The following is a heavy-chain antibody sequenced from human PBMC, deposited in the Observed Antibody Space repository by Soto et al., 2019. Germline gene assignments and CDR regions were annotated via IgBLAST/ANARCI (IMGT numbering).Heavy chain of an antibody. V-gene: IGHV3-53*01. CDR2: IDTAGRA. CDR1: EFTVSSNY. D-gene: IGHD3-3*01. Sequence: EVQLVESGGGLIQPGGSLRVSCAASEFTVSSNYMTWVRQAPGKGLEWVSVIDTAGRANYAESVKGRFTNSRDNSKNTLYLQMNSRRVEDTAVYYCARGATYYDFWSGHYTSYTYSGMDVWGQGNTVTVS. CDR3: ARGATYYDFWSGHYTSYTYSGMDV. J-gene: IGHJ6*02.